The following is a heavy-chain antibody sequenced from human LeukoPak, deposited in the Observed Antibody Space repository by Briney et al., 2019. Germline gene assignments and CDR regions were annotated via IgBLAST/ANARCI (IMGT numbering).Heavy chain of an antibody. CDR3: ARRIAVAGADGFDF. D-gene: IGHD6-19*01. J-gene: IGHJ4*02. CDR1: GYSFTSYW. Sequence: GESLKISCKGSGYSFTSYWIAWVRQMPGKGLEWMGIIYPGDSDTTYSPSFQGQVTISADKSITTAYLQWSSVKASDNAIYYCARRIAVAGADGFDFWGQGALVTVSS. V-gene: IGHV5-51*01. CDR2: IYPGDSDT.